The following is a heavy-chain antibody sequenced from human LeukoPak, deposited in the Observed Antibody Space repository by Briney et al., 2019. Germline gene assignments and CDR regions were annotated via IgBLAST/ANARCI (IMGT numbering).Heavy chain of an antibody. J-gene: IGHJ4*02. Sequence: GESLKISCKGSGYSFTSYWIGWVRQMPGKGLEWMGIIHPGDSDTRYSPSFQGQVTISADKSISTAYLQWSSLKASDTAMYYCARQAYCGGDCYSGDYWGQGTLVTVSS. CDR3: ARQAYCGGDCYSGDY. CDR1: GYSFTSYW. D-gene: IGHD2-21*02. CDR2: IHPGDSDT. V-gene: IGHV5-51*01.